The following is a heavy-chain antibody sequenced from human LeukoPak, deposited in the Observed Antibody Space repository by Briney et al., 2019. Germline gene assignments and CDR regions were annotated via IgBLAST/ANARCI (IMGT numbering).Heavy chain of an antibody. CDR2: IYPDDSDT. CDR3: ARWTRYSSGVYYLYY. V-gene: IGHV5-51*01. Sequence: GESLKISCTGSGYSFTSYRIGWVRQMPGKGLEWMGIIYPDDSDTRYSPSFQGQVTISVDKSISTAYLQWSSLKASDTAVYYCARWTRYSSGVYYLYYWGQGTLVTVSS. J-gene: IGHJ4*02. CDR1: GYSFTSYR. D-gene: IGHD3-10*01.